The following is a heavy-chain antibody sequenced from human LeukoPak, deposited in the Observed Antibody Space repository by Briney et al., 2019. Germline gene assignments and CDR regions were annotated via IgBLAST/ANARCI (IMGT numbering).Heavy chain of an antibody. CDR2: ISSSSAL. CDR1: TFTFSSYT. J-gene: IGHJ4*02. CDR3: ARDRSAHYFDY. Sequence: GGSLRLSCATSTFTFSSYTMNWVRQAPGKGLEWVSYISSSSALYYTDSVKGRFTISRDNAKNSLYLQMNSLRAEDTAVYYCARDRSAHYFDYWGQGILVTISS. V-gene: IGHV3-48*04.